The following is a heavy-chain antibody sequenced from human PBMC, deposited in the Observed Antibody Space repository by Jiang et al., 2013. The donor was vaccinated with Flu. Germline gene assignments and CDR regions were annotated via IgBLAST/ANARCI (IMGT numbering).Heavy chain of an antibody. Sequence: SGAEVKKPGASVKVSCKASGYTFTGYYMHWVRQAPGQGLEWMGWINPNSGGTNYAQKFQGWVTMTRATSISTAYMEPSRLRSDDTAVYYCARGIDRGSSRPYYYYYYGMDVVGQGTTVTVSS. D-gene: IGHD6-6*01. CDR2: INPNSGGT. J-gene: IGHJ6*02. CDR1: GYTFTGYY. CDR3: ARGIDRGSSRPYYYYYYGMDV. V-gene: IGHV1-2*04.